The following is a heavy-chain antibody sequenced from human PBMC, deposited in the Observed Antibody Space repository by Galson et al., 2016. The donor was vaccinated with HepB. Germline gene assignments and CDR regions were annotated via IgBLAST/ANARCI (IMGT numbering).Heavy chain of an antibody. CDR2: ISHDGTNT. CDR1: GFTFSDYG. Sequence: SLRLSCAASGFTFSDYGMHWVRQAPGKGLEWVAVISHDGTNTYSADSVKGRFTISRDNSKNTLHLQMNNLRAEDTALYYCAGAFDYWGQGTLVTVSS. V-gene: IGHV3-30*03. CDR3: AGAFDY. J-gene: IGHJ4*02.